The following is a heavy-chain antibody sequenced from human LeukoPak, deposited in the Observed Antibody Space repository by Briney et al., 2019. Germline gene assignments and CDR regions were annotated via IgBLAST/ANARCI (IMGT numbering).Heavy chain of an antibody. D-gene: IGHD3-3*01. CDR2: ISYDGTNK. CDR1: GFTFSSYG. CDR3: AMILNYDFWSGLGN. J-gene: IGHJ4*02. Sequence: PGGSLRLSCAVSGFTFSSYGMHWVRQAPGKGLEWMAVISYDGTNKYYADSVKGRFTISRDNSKNTLYLQMNSLRAEDTAIYYCAMILNYDFWSGLGNWGQGTLVTVSS. V-gene: IGHV3-30*03.